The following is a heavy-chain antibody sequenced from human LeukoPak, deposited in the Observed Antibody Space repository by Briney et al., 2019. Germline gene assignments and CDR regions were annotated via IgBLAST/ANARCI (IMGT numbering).Heavy chain of an antibody. Sequence: ASETLSLTCTVSGGSISRSSYYWGWIRQSPGKGLEWIGSIHYTGSTYYNPSLESRVTISVDTSRNQFSLKLSSVTAADTAVYYCARSGYYYDSSGYYPFDYWGQGTLVTVSS. CDR1: GGSISRSSYY. CDR2: IHYTGST. V-gene: IGHV4-39*07. J-gene: IGHJ4*02. D-gene: IGHD3-22*01. CDR3: ARSGYYYDSSGYYPFDY.